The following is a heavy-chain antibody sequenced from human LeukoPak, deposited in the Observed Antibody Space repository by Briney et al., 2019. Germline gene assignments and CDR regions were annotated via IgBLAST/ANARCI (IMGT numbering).Heavy chain of an antibody. V-gene: IGHV4-59*08. CDR3: ARLDITMVMGYHYYNGLDV. Sequence: PSETLSLTCTVSGGSISSYYWSWIRQPPGKGLEWIGNIYYSGSTNYNPSLKSRVTISVDTSKNQFSLRLSSVTAADTAVYYCARLDITMVMGYHYYNGLDVWGQGTAVTVSS. CDR1: GGSISSYY. J-gene: IGHJ6*02. CDR2: IYYSGST. D-gene: IGHD2-8*01.